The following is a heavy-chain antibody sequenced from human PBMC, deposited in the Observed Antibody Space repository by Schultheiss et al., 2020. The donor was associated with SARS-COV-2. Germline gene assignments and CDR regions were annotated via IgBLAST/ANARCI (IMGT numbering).Heavy chain of an antibody. CDR1: GFTFSSYD. J-gene: IGHJ4*02. D-gene: IGHD4-11*01. CDR3: ARVDAYSAYTFDY. Sequence: GGSLRLSCAASGFTFSSYDMHWVRQATGKGLEWVSAIGTAGDTYYSDSVKGRFTVSRDNSNNTMYLQMSSLRAEDTAVYYCARVDAYSAYTFDYWGQGALVTVSS. CDR2: IGTAGDT. V-gene: IGHV3-13*01.